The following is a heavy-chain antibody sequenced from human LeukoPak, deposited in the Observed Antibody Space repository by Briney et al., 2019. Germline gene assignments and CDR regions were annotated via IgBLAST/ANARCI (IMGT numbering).Heavy chain of an antibody. V-gene: IGHV1-69*05. CDR1: GGTFSSYA. Sequence: SVKVSCKASGGTFSSYAISWVRQAPGQGLEWMGRIIPIFGTANYAQKFQGRVTITTDESTSTAYMELSSLRSEDTAVYHCARETQQHYYYYYMDVWGKGTTVTVSS. D-gene: IGHD6-13*01. CDR2: IIPIFGTA. CDR3: ARETQQHYYYYYMDV. J-gene: IGHJ6*03.